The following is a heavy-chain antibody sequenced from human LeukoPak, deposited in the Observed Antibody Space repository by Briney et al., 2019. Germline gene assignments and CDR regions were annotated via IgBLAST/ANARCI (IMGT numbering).Heavy chain of an antibody. CDR1: GGSFSGYY. D-gene: IGHD6-13*01. CDR2: INHSGST. J-gene: IGHJ5*02. CDR3: ARFIAAAGAWFDP. V-gene: IGHV4-34*01. Sequence: SETLSLTCAVYGGSFSGYYWSWIRQPPGKGLEWIGEINHSGSTNYNPSLKSRVTISVDTSKNQFSLKLSSVTAADTAVYYCARFIAAAGAWFDPWGQGTLVTVSS.